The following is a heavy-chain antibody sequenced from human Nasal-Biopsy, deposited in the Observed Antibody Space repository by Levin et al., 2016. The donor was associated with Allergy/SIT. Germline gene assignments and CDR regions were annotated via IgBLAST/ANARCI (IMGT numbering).Heavy chain of an antibody. J-gene: IGHJ3*02. D-gene: IGHD1-14*01. Sequence: GGSLRLSCEVSGFAFSSYSMNWVRQAPGKGLEWIAFIDSRSSTIYYADSVKGRFTISRDNAKYSLFLQMNSLRAEDTAVYYCVRHITPIVVITDDAFDIWGQGTMVTVSS. V-gene: IGHV3-48*01. CDR2: IDSRSSTI. CDR1: GFAFSSYS. CDR3: VRHITPIVVITDDAFDI.